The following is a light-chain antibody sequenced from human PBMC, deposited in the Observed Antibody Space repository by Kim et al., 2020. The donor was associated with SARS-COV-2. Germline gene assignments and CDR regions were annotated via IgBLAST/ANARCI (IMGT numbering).Light chain of an antibody. Sequence: LSPGERATLTCRASQSVSRSFLAWYQQKPGQAPRLLIYGVSSRATCIPDRFSGSGSGTDFTLNISRLEPEYFAVYYCQQYGRSPLTFGGGTKVEI. CDR1: QSVSRSF. J-gene: IGKJ4*01. V-gene: IGKV3-20*01. CDR2: GVS. CDR3: QQYGRSPLT.